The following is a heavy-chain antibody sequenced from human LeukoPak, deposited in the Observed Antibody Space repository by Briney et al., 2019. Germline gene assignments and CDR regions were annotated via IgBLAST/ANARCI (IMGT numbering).Heavy chain of an antibody. D-gene: IGHD5-12*01. Sequence: ASVKVSCKASGYTFTSYGISWVRQAPGQGLEWMGWISAYNGNTNYAQRLQGRVTMTTDTSTSTAYMELRSLRSDDTAVYYCARDGGYSGYDPEAFDIWGQGTMVTVSS. V-gene: IGHV1-18*01. CDR2: ISAYNGNT. CDR3: ARDGGYSGYDPEAFDI. J-gene: IGHJ3*02. CDR1: GYTFTSYG.